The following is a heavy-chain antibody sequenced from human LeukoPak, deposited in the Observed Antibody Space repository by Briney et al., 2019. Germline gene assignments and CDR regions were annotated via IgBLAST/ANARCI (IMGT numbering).Heavy chain of an antibody. V-gene: IGHV1-18*01. Sequence: GASVKVSCKASGYTLTSYGISWVRQAPGQGLEWMGWISAYNGNTNYAQKLQGRVTMTTDTSTSTAYMDLKSLRSDDTAVYYCARDTSIYDSSNDYWGQGTLVTVSS. J-gene: IGHJ4*02. D-gene: IGHD3-22*01. CDR3: ARDTSIYDSSNDY. CDR2: ISAYNGNT. CDR1: GYTLTSYG.